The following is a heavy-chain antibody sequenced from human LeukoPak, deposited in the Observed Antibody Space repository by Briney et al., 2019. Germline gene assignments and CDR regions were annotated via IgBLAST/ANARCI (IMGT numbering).Heavy chain of an antibody. CDR2: IYHSGST. CDR3: ARGSPYYYDSSGYLDAFDI. CDR1: GYSISSGYY. Sequence: PSETLSLTCTVSGYSISSGYYWGWIRQPPGKGLEWIGSIYHSGSTYYNPSLKSRVTISVDTSKNQFSLKLSSVTAADTAVYYCARGSPYYYDSSGYLDAFDIWGQGTMVTVSS. V-gene: IGHV4-38-2*02. D-gene: IGHD3-22*01. J-gene: IGHJ3*02.